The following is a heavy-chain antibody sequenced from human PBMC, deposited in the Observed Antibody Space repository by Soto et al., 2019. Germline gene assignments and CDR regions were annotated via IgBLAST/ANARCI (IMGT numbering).Heavy chain of an antibody. V-gene: IGHV3-21*01. CDR2: ISSRSSDI. CDR3: ATGYYDSSGYDFDY. D-gene: IGHD3-22*01. CDR1: GFTFSRYN. J-gene: IGHJ4*02. Sequence: EVQLVESGGALVKPGGSLRLSCAASGFTFSRYNMNWVRQAPEKGLEWVSSISSRSSDIYYADSVKGRFTISRDNAKNSLSLQMNNLRAEDTAVYYCATGYYDSSGYDFDYWGQGTLVTVSS.